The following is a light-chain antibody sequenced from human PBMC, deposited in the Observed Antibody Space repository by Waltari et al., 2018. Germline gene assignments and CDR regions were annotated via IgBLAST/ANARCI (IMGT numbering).Light chain of an antibody. J-gene: IGKJ4*01. CDR3: HQSYKAPQT. Sequence: DIQMTQSPSSLSASVGDRVTITCRASQSISTALSWYLQKPGKAPKLLIYAASLLQDGVPSRFRGSGSGTDFTLTISNLQPEDFVTYFCHQSYKAPQTFGGGTRLEIK. CDR1: QSISTA. CDR2: AAS. V-gene: IGKV1-39*01.